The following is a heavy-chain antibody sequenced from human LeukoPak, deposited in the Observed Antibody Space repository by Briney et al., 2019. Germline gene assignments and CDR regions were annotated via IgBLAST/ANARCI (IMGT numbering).Heavy chain of an antibody. CDR3: ARVRQQLVPDY. V-gene: IGHV1-3*01. CDR2: INAGNGNT. D-gene: IGHD6-13*01. J-gene: IGHJ4*02. Sequence: ASVKVSCKASGYTFTSYAMHWVRQAPGRRLEWMGWINAGNGNTKYSQKFQGRVTITRDTSASTAYMELSSLRSEDMAVYYCARVRQQLVPDYWGQGTLVTVSS. CDR1: GYTFTSYA.